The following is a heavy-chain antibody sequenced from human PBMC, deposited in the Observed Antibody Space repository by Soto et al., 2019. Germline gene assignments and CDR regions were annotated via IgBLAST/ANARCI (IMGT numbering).Heavy chain of an antibody. CDR1: GFTFSSYD. Sequence: QVQLVESGGGVVQPGRSLRLSCAASGFTFSSYDMHWVRQAPGKGLEWVAVISYDGSNKYYAESVKGRFTNSRDNSKDTLDVQMNSVRAEGAVVYYCARSGFDYWGQGTLVTVSS. J-gene: IGHJ4*02. D-gene: IGHD3-10*01. V-gene: IGHV3-30-3*01. CDR3: ARSGFDY. CDR2: ISYDGSNK.